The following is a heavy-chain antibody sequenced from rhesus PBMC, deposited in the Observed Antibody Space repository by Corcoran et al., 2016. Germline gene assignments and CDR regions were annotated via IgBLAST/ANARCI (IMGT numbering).Heavy chain of an antibody. CDR1: GGSFSGYY. Sequence: QVQLQESGPGLVKPSETLSLTCAVSGGSFSGYYWGWIRQPPGKGLEWIGYISGSSGSTDSNPSLKSRGTISIDTSKNQFSLKLSSVTAADTAVYYCARTPWGFSRFDYWGQGVLVTVSS. D-gene: IGHD7-45*01. CDR2: ISGSSGST. J-gene: IGHJ4*01. CDR3: ARTPWGFSRFDY. V-gene: IGHV4-165*01.